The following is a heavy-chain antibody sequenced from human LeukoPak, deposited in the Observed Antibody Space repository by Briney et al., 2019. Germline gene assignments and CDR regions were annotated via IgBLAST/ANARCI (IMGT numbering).Heavy chain of an antibody. Sequence: ASVKVSCKASGYTFTSYYMHWVRQAPGQGLEWMGIINPSGGSTSYAQKFQGRVTMTRDTSTSTVYMELSSLRSEDTAVYYCAREERSGYSSGSFDYWGQRTLVTVSS. J-gene: IGHJ4*02. CDR1: GYTFTSYY. V-gene: IGHV1-46*01. CDR3: AREERSGYSSGSFDY. CDR2: INPSGGST. D-gene: IGHD6-19*01.